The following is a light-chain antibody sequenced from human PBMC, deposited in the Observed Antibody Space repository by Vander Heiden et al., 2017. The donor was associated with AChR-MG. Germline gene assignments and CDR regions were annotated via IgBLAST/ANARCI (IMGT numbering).Light chain of an antibody. CDR3: QSYDSSLSGSV. V-gene: IGLV1-40*01. Sequence: QSVLTQPPSVSGPPGQRVTITCPGSSSNIGAGYDVHWYQQLPGTAPKLLIYGNSNRPSGVPDRCSGSKSGTSASLAITGLQAEDEADYYCQSYDSSLSGSVFGGGTKLTVL. CDR2: GNS. J-gene: IGLJ2*01. CDR1: SSNIGAGYD.